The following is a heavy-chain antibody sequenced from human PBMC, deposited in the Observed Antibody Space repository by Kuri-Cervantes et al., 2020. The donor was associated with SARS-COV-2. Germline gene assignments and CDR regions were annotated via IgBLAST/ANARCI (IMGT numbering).Heavy chain of an antibody. CDR3: AKDPHGIVVVVAAVDY. J-gene: IGHJ4*02. CDR2: ISSSSSYI. V-gene: IGHV3-21*01. CDR1: GFTFSSYS. Sequence: GESLKISCAASGFTFSSYSMNWVRQAPGKGLEWVSSISSSSSYIYYADSVKGRFTISRDNSKNTLYLQMNSLRAEDTAVYYCAKDPHGIVVVVAAVDYWGQGTLVTVSS. D-gene: IGHD2-15*01.